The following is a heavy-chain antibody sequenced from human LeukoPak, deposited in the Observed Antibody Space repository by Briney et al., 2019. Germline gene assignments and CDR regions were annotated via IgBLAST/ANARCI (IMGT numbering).Heavy chain of an antibody. CDR1: GFTFSSYW. CDR2: IKQDGSEK. J-gene: IGHJ4*02. V-gene: IGHV3-7*01. Sequence: TGGSLRLSCAASGFTFSSYWMSWVRQAPGKWLEWVANIKQDGSEKYYVDSVKGRFTISRDNAKNSLYLQMNSLRAEDTAVYYCARGSATYYDILTGYYFDYWGQGTLVTVSS. D-gene: IGHD3-9*01. CDR3: ARGSATYYDILTGYYFDY.